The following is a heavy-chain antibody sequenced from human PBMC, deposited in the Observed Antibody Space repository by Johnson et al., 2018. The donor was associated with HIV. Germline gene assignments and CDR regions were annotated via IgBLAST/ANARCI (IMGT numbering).Heavy chain of an antibody. V-gene: IGHV3-30*04. CDR2: ISYDGSNK. CDR3: ARPYNWNFYDAFDM. D-gene: IGHD1-7*01. J-gene: IGHJ3*02. CDR1: GFTFSGYA. Sequence: QVQLVESGGGVVQSGRSLRLSCAASGFTFSGYAMHWVRQAPGMGLGWVALISYDGSNKYYADSVKGRFTISRDNSKNTLYLQMNSLRAEDTAVYYCARPYNWNFYDAFDMWGLGTLVTVSS.